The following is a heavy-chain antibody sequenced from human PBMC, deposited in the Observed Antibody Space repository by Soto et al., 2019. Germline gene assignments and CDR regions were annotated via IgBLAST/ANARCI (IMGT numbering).Heavy chain of an antibody. J-gene: IGHJ4*02. CDR3: AKELSSTWYPLDY. CDR1: GFPFTDYA. CDR2: ISGSGGST. Sequence: GGSLRLSCAASGFPFTDYAMTWFRQAPGKGLEWVSAISGSGGSTYYADSVKGRFTISSDSSKNTLYLQMNSLRAEDTAVYYCAKELSSTWYPLDYWGQGTLVTVSS. D-gene: IGHD6-13*01. V-gene: IGHV3-23*01.